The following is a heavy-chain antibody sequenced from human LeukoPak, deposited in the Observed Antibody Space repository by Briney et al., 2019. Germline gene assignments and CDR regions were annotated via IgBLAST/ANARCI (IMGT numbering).Heavy chain of an antibody. CDR3: ARGRGAVAGTEWFDP. CDR2: IIPIFGTA. D-gene: IGHD6-19*01. CDR1: GGTFISYA. V-gene: IGHV1-69*13. J-gene: IGHJ5*02. Sequence: ASVKVSCKASGGTFISYAISWVRQAPGQGLEWMGGIIPIFGTANYAQKFQGRATITADESTSTAYMELSSLRSEDTAVYYCARGRGAVAGTEWFDPWGQGTLVTVSS.